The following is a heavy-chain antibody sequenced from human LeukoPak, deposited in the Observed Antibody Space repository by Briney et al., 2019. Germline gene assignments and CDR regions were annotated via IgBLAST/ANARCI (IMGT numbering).Heavy chain of an antibody. V-gene: IGHV3-23*01. CDR3: AKEVRQWLDDPLDY. Sequence: GGSLRLSCAASGFSFSNCAMTWVRQAPGKGLEWVSSISDSAGATYYADSVRGRFTISRDNSGSTLYLQMNSLRAEDTAVYYCAKEVRQWLDDPLDYWGQGTLVTVSS. D-gene: IGHD6-19*01. CDR1: GFSFSNCA. J-gene: IGHJ4*02. CDR2: ISDSAGAT.